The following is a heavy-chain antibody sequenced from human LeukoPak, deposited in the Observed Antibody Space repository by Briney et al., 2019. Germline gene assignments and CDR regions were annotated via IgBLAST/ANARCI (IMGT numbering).Heavy chain of an antibody. CDR3: ARDYCRTTTCRFDF. D-gene: IGHD2-2*01. J-gene: IGHJ4*02. Sequence: PGGSLRLSCAASGFIFSSYSMNWARQAPGKGLEWLSFISSGSSSIYYADSVKGRFTISRDNAKNSLYLQLNSLRAEDTAVYYCARDYCRTTTCRFDFWGQGTLVTVSS. CDR1: GFIFSSYS. CDR2: ISSGSSSI. V-gene: IGHV3-48*01.